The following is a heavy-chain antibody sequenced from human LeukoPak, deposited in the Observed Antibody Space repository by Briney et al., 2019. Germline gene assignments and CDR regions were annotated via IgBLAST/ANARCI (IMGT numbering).Heavy chain of an antibody. CDR2: IYYSGST. CDR1: GGSFSGYY. J-gene: IGHJ5*02. CDR3: AQIPYYDFWSGEGT. Sequence: PSETLSLTCAVYGGSFSGYYWSWLRQPPGKGLEWIGYIYYSGSTNYNPSLKSRVTISVDTSKNQFSLKLSSVTAADTAVYYCAQIPYYDFWSGEGTWGQGTLVTVSS. V-gene: IGHV4-59*01. D-gene: IGHD3-3*01.